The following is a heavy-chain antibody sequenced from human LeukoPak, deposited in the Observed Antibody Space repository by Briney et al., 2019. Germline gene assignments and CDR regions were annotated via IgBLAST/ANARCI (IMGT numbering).Heavy chain of an antibody. J-gene: IGHJ4*02. D-gene: IGHD5-24*01. CDR2: ISYDGSNK. CDR1: GFTFSSYA. CDR3: AGPSTNYPYLYYFDY. Sequence: PGGSLRLSCAASGFTFSSYAMHWVRQAPGKGLEWVAVISYDGSNKYYADSVKGRFTISRDNSKNTLHLQMNSLRTEDTAVYFCAGPSTNYPYLYYFDYWGQGTLVTVSS. V-gene: IGHV3-30-3*01.